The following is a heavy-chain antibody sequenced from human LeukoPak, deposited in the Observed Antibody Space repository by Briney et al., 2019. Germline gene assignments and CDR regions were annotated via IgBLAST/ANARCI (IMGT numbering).Heavy chain of an antibody. CDR3: ARGRVQGADH. CDR2: IKYDGNEK. D-gene: IGHD1-26*01. J-gene: IGHJ5*02. V-gene: IGHV3-7*01. Sequence: GGSLRLSCAASGFTFSSYWMTWVRQAPGEGLKWVANIKYDGNEKHYVDSVKGRFTISGDNAENSLYLQMNSLRAEDTAVYYCARGRVQGADHWGQGTLVTVSS. CDR1: GFTFSSYW.